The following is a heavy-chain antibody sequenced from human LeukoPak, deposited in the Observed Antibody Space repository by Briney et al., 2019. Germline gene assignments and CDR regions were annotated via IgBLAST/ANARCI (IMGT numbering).Heavy chain of an antibody. CDR3: ARGPLRGSSWYRGGEDY. V-gene: IGHV1-18*01. D-gene: IGHD6-13*01. J-gene: IGHJ4*02. CDR1: GYKFISYG. Sequence: ASVKVSCKASGYKFISYGISWVRQVPGQGPEWMGWISAYNGNTNYAEKFQDRVTMTTDTSTSTAYMELRSLRSDDTAVYYCARGPLRGSSWYRGGEDYWGQGTLVTVSS. CDR2: ISAYNGNT.